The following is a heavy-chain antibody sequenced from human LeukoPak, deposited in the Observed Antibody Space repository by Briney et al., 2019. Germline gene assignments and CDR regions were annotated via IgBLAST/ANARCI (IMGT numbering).Heavy chain of an antibody. V-gene: IGHV3-64*01. D-gene: IGHD1-14*01. CDR3: ARVKPEGPVDY. J-gene: IGHJ4*02. CDR1: GFTFSSYA. CDR2: ISSNGGST. Sequence: SGGSLRLSCAASGFTFSSYAMHWVRQAPGKGLEYVSAISSNGGSTYYANSVKGRFTISRDNSKNTLYLQMGSLRAEDMAVYYCARVKPEGPVDYWGQGTLVTVSS.